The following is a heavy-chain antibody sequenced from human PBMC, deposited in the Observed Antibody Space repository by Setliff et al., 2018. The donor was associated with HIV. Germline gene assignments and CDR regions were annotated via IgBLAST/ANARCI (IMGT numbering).Heavy chain of an antibody. Sequence: GGSLRLSCAASGFTFSSYWMSWVRQAPGKGLEWMANIKQDGSEKYYVDSVKGRFTISRDNSKNTLYLQMNNLRAEDTAVYYCAKRGYVSAWYDEPVQFYQHMDVWGKGTTVTVSS. D-gene: IGHD6-19*01. J-gene: IGHJ6*03. CDR1: GFTFSSYW. CDR3: AKRGYVSAWYDEPVQFYQHMDV. CDR2: IKQDGSEK. V-gene: IGHV3-7*03.